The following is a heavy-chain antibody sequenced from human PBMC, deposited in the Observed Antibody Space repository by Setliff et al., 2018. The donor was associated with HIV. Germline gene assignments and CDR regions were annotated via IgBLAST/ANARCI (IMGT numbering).Heavy chain of an antibody. V-gene: IGHV1-69*13. D-gene: IGHD2-21*01. CDR3: ARGEMGIAGWLDP. CDR2: IIPMFGST. CDR1: GGTFSRYT. J-gene: IGHJ5*02. Sequence: GASVKVSCKASGGTFSRYTINWVRQAPGQGLEWMGGIIPMFGSTNYAQKFQGRVTITADESASTVYMELSSLRSDDTAVYYCARGEMGIAGWLDPWGQGTLVTVSS.